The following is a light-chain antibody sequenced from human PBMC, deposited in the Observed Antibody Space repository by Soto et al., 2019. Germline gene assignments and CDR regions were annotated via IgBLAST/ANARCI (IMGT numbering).Light chain of an antibody. CDR3: QQSYSVPLT. CDR1: QNIVNY. V-gene: IGKV1-39*01. CDR2: GAS. J-gene: IGKJ4*01. Sequence: DVQVTQSPSSQSTSDGNIVTITCGASQNIVNYLNWYQRKPGKAPKLLIYGASSLQRGVPSRFSGSGSGTDFTLTISTLQPEDFATFYCQQSYSVPLTFGGGTKVDIK.